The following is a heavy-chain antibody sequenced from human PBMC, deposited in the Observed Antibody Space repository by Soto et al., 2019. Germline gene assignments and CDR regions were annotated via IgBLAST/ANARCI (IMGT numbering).Heavy chain of an antibody. J-gene: IGHJ6*02. V-gene: IGHV5-10-1*04. CDR2: IDPSDSYT. CDR3: TRRGKDSYYYAMDV. Sequence: GESLKISCKGSGYSFTSYWISWVRQMPGKGLEWMGRIDPSDSYTNYSPSFQGQVTFSADKSISTAYLQWSSLKASDTAIYYCTRRGKDSYYYAMDVWGQGTTVTVSS. CDR1: GYSFTSYW.